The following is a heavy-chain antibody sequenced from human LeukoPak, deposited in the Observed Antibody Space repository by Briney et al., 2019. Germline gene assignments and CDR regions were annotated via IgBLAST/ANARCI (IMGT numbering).Heavy chain of an antibody. CDR3: ARSRYSYYFDY. D-gene: IGHD2-15*01. CDR2: IDYSGGT. V-gene: IGHV4-39*01. Sequence: PSETLSLTCTVSGGSLSSSSYYWGWIRQSPGKGLEWIGSIDYSGGTYSNPSLKTRLTISVDTSKNQFSLKLSSVTAADTAVYYCARSRYSYYFDYWGQGTLVTVSS. J-gene: IGHJ4*02. CDR1: GGSLSSSSYY.